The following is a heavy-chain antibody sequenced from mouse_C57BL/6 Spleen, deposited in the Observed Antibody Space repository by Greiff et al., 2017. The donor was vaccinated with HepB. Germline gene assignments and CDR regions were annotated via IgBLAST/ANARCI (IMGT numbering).Heavy chain of an antibody. CDR2: IDPSDSYT. CDR3: ARGDYYGSRSYAMDY. Sequence: QVHVKQSGAELVKPGASVKLSCKASGYTFTSYWMQWVKQRPGQGLEWIGEIDPSDSYTNYNQKFKGKATLTVDTSSSTAYMQLSSLTSEDSAVYYCARGDYYGSRSYAMDYWGQGTSVTVSS. CDR1: GYTFTSYW. D-gene: IGHD1-1*01. V-gene: IGHV1-50*01. J-gene: IGHJ4*01.